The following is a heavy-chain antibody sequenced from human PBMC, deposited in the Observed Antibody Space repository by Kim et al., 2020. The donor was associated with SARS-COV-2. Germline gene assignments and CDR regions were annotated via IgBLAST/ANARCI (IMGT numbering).Heavy chain of an antibody. V-gene: IGHV4-34*01. D-gene: IGHD6-13*01. CDR3: ARMMGIAAAGTVRYFDY. Sequence: SETLSLTCAVYGGSFSGYYWSWIRQPPGKGLEWIGEINHSGSTNYNPSLKSRVTISVDTSKNQFSLKLSSVTAADTAVYYCARMMGIAAAGTVRYFDYWGQGTLVTVSS. CDR2: INHSGST. CDR1: GGSFSGYY. J-gene: IGHJ4*02.